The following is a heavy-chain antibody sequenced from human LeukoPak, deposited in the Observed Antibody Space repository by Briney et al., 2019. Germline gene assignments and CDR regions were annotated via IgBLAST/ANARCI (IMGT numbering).Heavy chain of an antibody. CDR1: GFTFSTYW. J-gene: IGHJ4*01. CDR3: AKGIYSSGWSYFDY. Sequence: GGSLRLSCVVSGFTFSTYWMSWVRQAPGKGLEWVSTLSGSGITTYYADSVKGRFTISRDNSKNTLYLQMNSLRAEDTAVYYCAKGIYSSGWSYFDYWGHGTLVTVSS. V-gene: IGHV3-23*01. CDR2: LSGSGITT. D-gene: IGHD6-19*01.